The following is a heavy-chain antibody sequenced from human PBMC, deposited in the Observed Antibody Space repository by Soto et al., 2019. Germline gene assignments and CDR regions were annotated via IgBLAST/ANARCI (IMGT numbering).Heavy chain of an antibody. J-gene: IGHJ4*02. CDR2: IYHSGGT. D-gene: IGHD6-19*01. CDR1: GGSISSSNW. CDR3: ARADSSGWSGGFDY. V-gene: IGHV4-4*02. Sequence: SETLSLTCAVSGGSISSSNWWSWVRQPPGKGLEWIGEIYHSGGTNYNPSLKSRVTISVDKSKNQFSLKLSSVTAADTAVYYCARADSSGWSGGFDYWGQGTLVTVSS.